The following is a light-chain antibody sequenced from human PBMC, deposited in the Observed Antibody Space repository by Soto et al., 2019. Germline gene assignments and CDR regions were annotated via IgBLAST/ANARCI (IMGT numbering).Light chain of an antibody. CDR3: AAWDGSLRAVV. CDR1: RSNIGTYT. CDR2: DDG. Sequence: QSVLTQSPSASGTPGQRITISCSGSRSNIGTYTVNWYQHLPGTAPTLLIYDDGQRPSGVPDRFSGSKSGTSASLAISGLQSEDEADYYCAAWDGSLRAVVFGGGTKVTVL. J-gene: IGLJ2*01. V-gene: IGLV1-44*01.